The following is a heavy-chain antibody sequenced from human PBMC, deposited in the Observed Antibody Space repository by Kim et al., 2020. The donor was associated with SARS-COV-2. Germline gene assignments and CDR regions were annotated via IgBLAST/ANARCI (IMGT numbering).Heavy chain of an antibody. V-gene: IGHV1-18*04. D-gene: IGHD3-10*01. J-gene: IGHJ6*02. CDR1: GYTFTSYG. Sequence: ASVKVSCKASGYTFTSYGISWVRQAPGQGLEWMGWISAYNGNTNYAQKLQGRVTMTTDTSTSTAYMELRSLRSDDTAVYYCARRADGSRPPYYYYGMDVWGQGTTVTVSS. CDR2: ISAYNGNT. CDR3: ARRADGSRPPYYYYGMDV.